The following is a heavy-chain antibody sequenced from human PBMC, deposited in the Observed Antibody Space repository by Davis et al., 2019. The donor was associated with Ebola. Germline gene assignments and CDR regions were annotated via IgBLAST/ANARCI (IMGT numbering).Heavy chain of an antibody. CDR3: ARAQFPTTSDH. D-gene: IGHD1-1*01. Sequence: ASVKVSCKTSGGTFTSYGITWVRQAPGQGLEWMGWINPHNGNTNYAQNVQGRVTMTTDTSTSTAYMEVGSLRSDDTAVYYCARAQFPTTSDHWGQGTLVTVSS. CDR1: GGTFTSYG. V-gene: IGHV1-18*04. CDR2: INPHNGNT. J-gene: IGHJ4*02.